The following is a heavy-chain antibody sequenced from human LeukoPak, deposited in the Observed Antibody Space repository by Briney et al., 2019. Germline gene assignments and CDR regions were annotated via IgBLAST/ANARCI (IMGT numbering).Heavy chain of an antibody. CDR1: GFTFSNYG. V-gene: IGHV3-23*01. CDR3: AKDHLPGIVVADRDY. CDR2: ISGSGGST. J-gene: IGHJ4*02. Sequence: GGSLRLSCAASGFTFSNYGMSWVRQAPGKGLEWVSAISGSGGSTYYADSVKGRFAISRDNSKNTLYLQINSLRAEDTAVYYCAKDHLPGIVVADRDYWGQGTLVTVSS. D-gene: IGHD6-19*01.